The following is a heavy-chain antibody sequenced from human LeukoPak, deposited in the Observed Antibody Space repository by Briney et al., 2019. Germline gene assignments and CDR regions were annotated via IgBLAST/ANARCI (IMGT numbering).Heavy chain of an antibody. V-gene: IGHV3-21*01. Sequence: GGSLRLSCAASGFTFSSYTMSWVRQAPGKGLEWVSTITTSDGNTYYADSVKGRFTISRDNAKNSLYLQMNSLRAEDTAVYYCARDQYYDFWSGYSENWFDPWGQGTLVTVSS. CDR1: GFTFSSYT. J-gene: IGHJ5*02. CDR2: ITTSDGNT. D-gene: IGHD3-3*01. CDR3: ARDQYYDFWSGYSENWFDP.